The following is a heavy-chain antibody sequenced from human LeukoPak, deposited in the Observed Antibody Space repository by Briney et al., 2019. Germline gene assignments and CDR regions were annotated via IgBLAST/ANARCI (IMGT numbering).Heavy chain of an antibody. CDR2: ISYDGSNK. D-gene: IGHD1-26*01. CDR3: ARDQEWEPLDV. CDR1: GFTFSSYA. V-gene: IGHV3-30-3*01. J-gene: IGHJ6*02. Sequence: GGSLRLSCAASGFTFSSYAMHWVRQAPGKGLEWVAVISYDGSNKYYADSVKGRFTISRDNSKNTLYLQMNSLRAEDTAVYYCARDQEWEPLDVWGQGTTVTVSS.